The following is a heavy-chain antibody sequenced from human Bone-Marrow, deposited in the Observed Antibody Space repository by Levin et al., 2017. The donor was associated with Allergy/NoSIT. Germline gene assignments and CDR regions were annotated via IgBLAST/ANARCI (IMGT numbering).Heavy chain of an antibody. CDR1: GYSVTNYW. CDR3: ASRSSASSTPYFYYYYMDV. Sequence: GESLKISWKGDGYSVTNYWIGWVRQMPGKGREGRGGSEPGDADARYSPSFEGQVTISVDKSISTAYLQWNSLKASDTAIYFCASRSSASSTPYFYYYYMDVWGKGTTVIVSS. V-gene: IGHV5-51*01. D-gene: IGHD2-2*01. J-gene: IGHJ6*03. CDR2: SEPGDADA.